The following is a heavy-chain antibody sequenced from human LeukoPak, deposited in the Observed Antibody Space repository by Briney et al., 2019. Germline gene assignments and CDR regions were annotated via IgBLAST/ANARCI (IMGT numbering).Heavy chain of an antibody. J-gene: IGHJ4*02. Sequence: GGSLRLSCAVSGFTVSSNQISWVRQAPGKGLEWVPVIYSGGTTDYADSVKGRFTISRDNSKNTLYLQMNSLRVEDTAVYYCARDVTTYSSGSSYYWGQGTLVTVSS. CDR2: IYSGGTT. V-gene: IGHV3-66*01. CDR1: GFTVSSNQ. D-gene: IGHD6-19*01. CDR3: ARDVTTYSSGSSYY.